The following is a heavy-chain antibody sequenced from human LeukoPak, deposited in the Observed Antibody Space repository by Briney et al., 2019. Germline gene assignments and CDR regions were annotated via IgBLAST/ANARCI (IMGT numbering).Heavy chain of an antibody. CDR3: ARLLGYCSSTSCYPPRPNLPAWLSAPEYPDY. CDR1: GYSFTSYW. J-gene: IGHJ4*02. CDR2: IYPGDSDT. V-gene: IGHV5-51*01. Sequence: GESLKISCKGSGYSFTSYWIGWVRQMPGKGLEWMGIIYPGDSDTRYSSSFQGQVTISADKSISTAYLQWSSLKASDTAMYYCARLLGYCSSTSCYPPRPNLPAWLSAPEYPDYWGQGTLVTVSS. D-gene: IGHD2-2*01.